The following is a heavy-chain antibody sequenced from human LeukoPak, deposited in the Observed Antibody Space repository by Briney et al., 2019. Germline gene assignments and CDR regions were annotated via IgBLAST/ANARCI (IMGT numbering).Heavy chain of an antibody. CDR2: IIPIFGTA. CDR1: GGTFSSYA. D-gene: IGHD4-17*01. Sequence: ASVKVSCKASGGTFSSYAISWVRQAPGQGREWMGGIIPIFGTANYAQKFQGRVTITADESTSTAYMELSSLRSEDTAVYYCARDDYGDYVTDYWGQGTLVTVSS. V-gene: IGHV1-69*13. J-gene: IGHJ4*02. CDR3: ARDDYGDYVTDY.